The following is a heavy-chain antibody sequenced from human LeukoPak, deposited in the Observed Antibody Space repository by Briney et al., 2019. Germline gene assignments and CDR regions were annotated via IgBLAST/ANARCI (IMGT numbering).Heavy chain of an antibody. D-gene: IGHD3-22*01. Sequence: GGSLRLSCAASGFTFSSYWMHWVRQAPGKGLVWVSRTNSDGSSTSYADSVKGRFTISRDNAKNTLYLQMNSLRAEDTAVYYCARKTIEYYYDSSGYYSRPGAFDIWGQGTMVTVSS. J-gene: IGHJ3*02. CDR2: TNSDGSST. V-gene: IGHV3-74*01. CDR1: GFTFSSYW. CDR3: ARKTIEYYYDSSGYYSRPGAFDI.